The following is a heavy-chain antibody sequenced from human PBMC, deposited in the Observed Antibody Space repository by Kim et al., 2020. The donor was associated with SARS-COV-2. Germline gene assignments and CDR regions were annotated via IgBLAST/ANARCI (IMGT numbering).Heavy chain of an antibody. CDR3: AKGPLKDLWSGYYYYGMDI. V-gene: IGHV3-30*18. CDR2: ISYDGSNK. J-gene: IGHJ6*01. D-gene: IGHD3-3*01. Sequence: GGSLRLSCAASGFTFSSYGMHWVRQAPGKGLEWVAVISYDGSNKYYADSVKGRFTISRDNSKNTLYLQMNSLIAEDTAVYYCAKGPLKDLWSGYYYYGMDIWGQGKTVTFSS. CDR1: GFTFSSYG.